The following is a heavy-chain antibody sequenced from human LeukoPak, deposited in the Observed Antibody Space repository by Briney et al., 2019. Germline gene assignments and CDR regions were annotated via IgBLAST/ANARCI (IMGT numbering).Heavy chain of an antibody. CDR2: ISSSGGNI. Sequence: QSGGSLRLSCAASGFSFSSYEMIWVRQAPGKGLEWISYISSSGGNIYYADSVKGRFTISRDNAKNSLYLQMNSLRVEDTAVYYCARANTIFGVEPDYYFDYWGQGTLVSVSS. CDR1: GFSFSSYE. D-gene: IGHD3-3*01. V-gene: IGHV3-48*03. J-gene: IGHJ4*02. CDR3: ARANTIFGVEPDYYFDY.